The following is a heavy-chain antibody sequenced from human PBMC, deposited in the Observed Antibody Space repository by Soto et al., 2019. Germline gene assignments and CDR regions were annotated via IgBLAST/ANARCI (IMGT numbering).Heavy chain of an antibody. Sequence: PSETLSLTCTVSGGSISSYYWSWIRQPPGKGLEWIGYIYYSGSTNYNPSPKSRVTISVDTSKNQFSLKLSSVTAADTAVYYCARHLYGSMDVWGQGTTVTVSS. D-gene: IGHD3-10*01. J-gene: IGHJ6*02. CDR3: ARHLYGSMDV. CDR2: IYYSGST. V-gene: IGHV4-59*01. CDR1: GGSISSYY.